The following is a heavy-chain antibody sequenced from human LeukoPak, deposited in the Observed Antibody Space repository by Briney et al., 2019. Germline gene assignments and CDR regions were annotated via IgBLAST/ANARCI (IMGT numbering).Heavy chain of an antibody. D-gene: IGHD1-26*01. CDR1: GYTLTELS. Sequence: ASVNVSCKVSGYTLTELSMHWVRQAPGKGLEWMGGFDPEDGETIYAQKFQGRVTMTEDTSTDTAYMELSSLRSEDTAVYYCATDMYGGSYYGALDYWGQGTLVTVSS. J-gene: IGHJ4*02. CDR2: FDPEDGET. V-gene: IGHV1-24*01. CDR3: ATDMYGGSYYGALDY.